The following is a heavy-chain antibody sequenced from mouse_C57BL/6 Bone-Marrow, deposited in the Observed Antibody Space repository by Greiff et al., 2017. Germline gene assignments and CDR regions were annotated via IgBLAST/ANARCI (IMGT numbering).Heavy chain of an antibody. Sequence: VKLVESGPGLVQPSQSLSITCTVSGFSLTSYGVHWVRQSPGKGLEWLGVIWSGGSTDYNAAFIYRLSISKDNSKSQVFFKMNSLQADDTAIYYCARNYGSPHWYFEVWGTGTTVTVSS. J-gene: IGHJ1*03. CDR2: IWSGGST. V-gene: IGHV2-2*01. CDR3: ARNYGSPHWYFEV. D-gene: IGHD1-1*01. CDR1: GFSLTSYG.